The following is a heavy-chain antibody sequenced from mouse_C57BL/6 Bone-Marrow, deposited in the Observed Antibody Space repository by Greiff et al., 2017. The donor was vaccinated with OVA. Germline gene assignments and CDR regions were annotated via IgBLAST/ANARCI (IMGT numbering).Heavy chain of an antibody. J-gene: IGHJ4*01. CDR1: GYTFTSYG. CDR2: IYPRSGNT. V-gene: IGHV1-81*01. CDR3: ERLGDYDDEYYAMDY. Sequence: QVQLQQSGAELARPGASVKLSCKASGYTFTSYGISWVKQRPGQGLEWIGEIYPRSGNTYYNEKFKGKATLTADKSSSTAYMELSSLTSEDSAVYVCERLGDYDDEYYAMDYWGQGTSVTVSS. D-gene: IGHD2-4*01.